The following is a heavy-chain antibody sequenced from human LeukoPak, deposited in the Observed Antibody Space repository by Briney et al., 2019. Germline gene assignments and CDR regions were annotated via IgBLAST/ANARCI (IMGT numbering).Heavy chain of an antibody. CDR2: IYYSGST. CDR1: GGSMSSYY. CDR3: ARAPQGGDWSDP. J-gene: IGHJ5*02. Sequence: SETLSLTRTVSGGSMSSYYWSWIRQPPGKGLEWIGYIYYSGSTNYNPSLKSRVTISVDMSKKQFFLKLSSVTAADTAVYYCARAPQGGDWSDPWGQGTLVTVSS. D-gene: IGHD3-16*01. V-gene: IGHV4-59*01.